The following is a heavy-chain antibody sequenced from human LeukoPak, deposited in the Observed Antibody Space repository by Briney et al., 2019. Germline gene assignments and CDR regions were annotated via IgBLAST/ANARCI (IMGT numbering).Heavy chain of an antibody. CDR2: ISAYNGNT. D-gene: IGHD2-15*01. CDR3: ARVAVVVAATPEISWFDP. V-gene: IGHV1-18*01. J-gene: IGHJ5*02. Sequence: ASVKVSCKASGYTFTSYGISWVRQAPGQGLEWMGWISAYNGNTNYAQKLQGRVTMTIDTSTSTAYMELRSLRSDDTAVYYCARVAVVVAATPEISWFDPWGQGTLVTVSS. CDR1: GYTFTSYG.